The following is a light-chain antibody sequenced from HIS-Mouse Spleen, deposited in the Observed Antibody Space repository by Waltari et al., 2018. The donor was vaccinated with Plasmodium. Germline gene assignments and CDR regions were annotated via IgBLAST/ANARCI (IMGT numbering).Light chain of an antibody. CDR2: GAS. CDR3: QQYNNWSFT. V-gene: IGKV3-15*01. Sequence: EIVMTQSPATLSVSPGERATLSCKPSQSVSSNLAGYQQKPGQDPRLLIYGASTRATGIPARFSGSGSGTEFTLTISSLQSEDFAVYYCQQYNNWSFTFGPGTKVDIK. J-gene: IGKJ3*01. CDR1: QSVSSN.